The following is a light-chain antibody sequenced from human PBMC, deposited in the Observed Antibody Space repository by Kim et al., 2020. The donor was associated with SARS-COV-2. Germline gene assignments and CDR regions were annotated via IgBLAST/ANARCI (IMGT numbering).Light chain of an antibody. CDR2: AAS. V-gene: IGKV1-6*01. Sequence: AIQMTQSPSSLSVSVGDRVTITCRASQGIRNDLGWYQQKPGKAPKLLIYAASSLQSGVPSRFSGSGSGTDFTITISSLQPEDFATYYCLQDYNYPMTFGQGTKVDIK. CDR1: QGIRND. J-gene: IGKJ1*01. CDR3: LQDYNYPMT.